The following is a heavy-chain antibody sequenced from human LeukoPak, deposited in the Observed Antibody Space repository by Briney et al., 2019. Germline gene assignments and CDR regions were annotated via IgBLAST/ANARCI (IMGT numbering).Heavy chain of an antibody. J-gene: IGHJ5*02. CDR1: GFTFSSYW. D-gene: IGHD6-13*01. V-gene: IGHV3-74*01. CDR3: ARGGFGSSWYATFLGFDP. Sequence: PGGSLRLSCVASGFTFSSYWMHWVRQAPGKGLVWVSRINSDGSSTSYADSVKGRFTISRDNAKNTLYLQMNSLRAEDTAVYYCARGGFGSSWYATFLGFDPWGQGTLVTVSS. CDR2: INSDGSST.